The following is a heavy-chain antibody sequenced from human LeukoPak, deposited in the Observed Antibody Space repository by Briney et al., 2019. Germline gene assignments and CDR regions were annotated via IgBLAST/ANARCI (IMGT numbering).Heavy chain of an antibody. CDR2: ISGSGGST. D-gene: IGHD3-10*01. CDR1: GFTFSSYA. CDR3: AKDPTYYYGSGRRFDP. V-gene: IGHV3-23*01. Sequence: AGGSLRLSCAASGFTFSSYAMSWVRQAPGKGLEWVSAISGSGGSTYYADSVKGRFTISRDNSKNTLYLQMNSLRAEDTAVYYCAKDPTYYYGSGRRFDPWGQGTLVTVSS. J-gene: IGHJ5*02.